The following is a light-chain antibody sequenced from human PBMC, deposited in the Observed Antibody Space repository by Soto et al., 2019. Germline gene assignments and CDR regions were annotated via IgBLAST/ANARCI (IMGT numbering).Light chain of an antibody. CDR3: LQDNSYPYT. CDR1: QDIRSD. J-gene: IGKJ2*01. Sequence: AIQMTQSPSSLSASVGDRVSITCRASQDIRSDLGWYQQKPGKAPKLLIYAASSLHSGVPSRFSGSGSGTDFTLTITSLQPEDFATYFCLQDNSYPYTFGPGTKLEIK. V-gene: IGKV1-6*01. CDR2: AAS.